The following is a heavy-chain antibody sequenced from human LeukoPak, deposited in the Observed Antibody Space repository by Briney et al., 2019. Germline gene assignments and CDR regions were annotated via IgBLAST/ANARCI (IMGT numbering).Heavy chain of an antibody. D-gene: IGHD1-26*01. CDR2: IYHSGST. V-gene: IGHV4-4*02. J-gene: IGHJ3*02. Sequence: SGTLSLTCAVSGGSISSSNWWSGVRQPPGRGLEWIGEIYHSGSTNYNPSLKSRVTISVDKSKNQFSLKLSSVTAADTAVYYCARHDPIVGTPDAFDIWGQGTMVTVSS. CDR1: GGSISSSNW. CDR3: ARHDPIVGTPDAFDI.